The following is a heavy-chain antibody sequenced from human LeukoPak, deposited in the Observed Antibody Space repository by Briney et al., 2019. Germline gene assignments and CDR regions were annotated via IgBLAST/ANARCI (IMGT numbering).Heavy chain of an antibody. CDR3: ARDSSRGYYYGMDV. J-gene: IGHJ6*02. D-gene: IGHD2-15*01. CDR1: GFIVSGKF. V-gene: IGHV3-66*02. CDR2: IYSGDGT. Sequence: PGGSLRLSCAASGFIVSGKFMNWVRQAPGNGLEWVSVIYSGDGTYYGDSVKGRFTISRDNSKNTLYLQMNSLRADDTAVYYCARDSSRGYYYGMDVWGQGTTVTVSS.